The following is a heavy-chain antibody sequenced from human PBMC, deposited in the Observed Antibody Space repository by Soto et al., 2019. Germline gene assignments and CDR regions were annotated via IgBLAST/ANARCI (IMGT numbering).Heavy chain of an antibody. CDR3: AKDLMKYWSGGSCFVY. Sequence: LRLSCAASGFTFSSYAMSWVRQAPGKGLEWVSAISGTGGSTYYADSVKGRFTISRDNSKNTLYLQMNSLRAEDTAVYYCAKDLMKYWSGGSCFVYWGQGTLVTVSS. J-gene: IGHJ4*02. CDR1: GFTFSSYA. CDR2: ISGTGGST. D-gene: IGHD2-15*01. V-gene: IGHV3-23*01.